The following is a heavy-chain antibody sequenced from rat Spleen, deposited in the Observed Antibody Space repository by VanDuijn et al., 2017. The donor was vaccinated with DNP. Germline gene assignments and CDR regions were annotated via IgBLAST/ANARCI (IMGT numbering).Heavy chain of an antibody. CDR3: ARLGWHGWFAY. Sequence: EVKLVESGGGLVQPGRSLKLSCAAYRFKCIDYCRSWVRNAPGKGLEWIGEINKDSSTMNYTPSLKYKFTISRDNDQNTLYLQMSKLGSEDTAIYYCARLGWHGWFAYWGQGTLVTVSS. D-gene: IGHD1-11*01. CDR2: INKDSSTM. J-gene: IGHJ3*01. CDR1: RFKCIDYC. V-gene: IGHV4-2*01.